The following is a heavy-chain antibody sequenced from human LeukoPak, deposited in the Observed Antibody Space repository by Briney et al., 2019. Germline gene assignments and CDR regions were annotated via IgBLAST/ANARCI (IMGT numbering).Heavy chain of an antibody. Sequence: SETLSLTCAVYGGSFSGYYWSWIRQPPGKGLEWIGEINHSGSTNYNPFLKSRVTISVDTSKNQFSLKLSSVTAADTAVYYCARKRWWNYPFDYWGQGTLVTVSS. J-gene: IGHJ4*02. V-gene: IGHV4-34*01. CDR2: INHSGST. D-gene: IGHD1-7*01. CDR3: ARKRWWNYPFDY. CDR1: GGSFSGYY.